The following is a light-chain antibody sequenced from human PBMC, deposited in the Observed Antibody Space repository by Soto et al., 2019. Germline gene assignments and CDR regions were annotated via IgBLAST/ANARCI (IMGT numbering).Light chain of an antibody. CDR2: DVS. CDR3: CSYAGSYTWV. V-gene: IGLV2-11*01. CDR1: SSDVGGYNY. J-gene: IGLJ3*02. Sequence: QSALTQPRSGSGSPGQSVTISCTGTSSDVGGYNYVSWYQQHPGKAPKLMIYDVSKRPSGVPDRFSGSKSGNTASLTISGLQDEDEADYYCCSYAGSYTWVFGGGTKLTVL.